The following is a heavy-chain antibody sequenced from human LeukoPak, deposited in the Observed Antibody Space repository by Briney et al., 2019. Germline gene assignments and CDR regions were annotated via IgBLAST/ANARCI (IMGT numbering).Heavy chain of an antibody. CDR2: IYYSGST. D-gene: IGHD2-21*01. J-gene: IGHJ4*02. V-gene: IGHV4-59*01. CDR1: GGSISSYY. CDR3: ARGQLAVVTAYYFDY. Sequence: SETLSLTCTVSGGSISSYYWSWIRQPPGEGLEWIGYIYYSGSTNYNPSLKSRVTISVDTSKNQFSLKLSSVTAADTAVYYCARGQLAVVTAYYFDYWGQGTLVTVSS.